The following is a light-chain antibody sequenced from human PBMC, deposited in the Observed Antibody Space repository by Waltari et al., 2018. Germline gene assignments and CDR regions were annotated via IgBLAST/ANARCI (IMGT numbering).Light chain of an antibody. CDR3: QQSYSTPWT. CDR2: AAS. CDR1: QSISSY. V-gene: IGKV1-39*01. Sequence: DIQMTQSPSSLSASVGDRVTITCRASQSISSYLYWYQQKPEKAPQLLIYAASSLQSGVPSRFSGRGSGTDFTLTISSLQPEDFATYYCQQSYSTPWTFGQGTKVEIK. J-gene: IGKJ1*01.